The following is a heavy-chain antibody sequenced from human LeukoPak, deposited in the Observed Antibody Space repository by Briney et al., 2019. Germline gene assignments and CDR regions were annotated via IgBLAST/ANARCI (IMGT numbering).Heavy chain of an antibody. Sequence: SETLSLTCAVYGGSFSGYYWSWIRQPPGKGLEWIGEINHSGNTNYNPSLKSRVTISIDTSKNQFSLKLSSVTAADTAVYYCTRRSGSVGSWFDPWGQGTLVTVSS. CDR3: TRRSGSVGSWFDP. CDR2: INHSGNT. J-gene: IGHJ5*02. V-gene: IGHV4-34*01. CDR1: GGSFSGYY. D-gene: IGHD3-10*01.